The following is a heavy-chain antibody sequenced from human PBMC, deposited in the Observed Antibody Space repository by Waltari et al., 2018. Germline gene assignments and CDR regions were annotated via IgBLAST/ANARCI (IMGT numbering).Heavy chain of an antibody. CDR3: AFPTPLVTGGHSGAFDI. CDR2: VDPEDGET. CDR1: GYTFTDYY. V-gene: IGHV1-69-2*01. Sequence: EVQLVQSGAEVKKPGATVKISCKVSGYTFTDYYMHWVQQAPGKGLEWMGLVDPEDGETIYAEKFQGRVTITADTSTDTAYMELSSLRSEDTAVYYCAFPTPLVTGGHSGAFDIWGQGTMVTVSS. D-gene: IGHD2-21*02. J-gene: IGHJ3*02.